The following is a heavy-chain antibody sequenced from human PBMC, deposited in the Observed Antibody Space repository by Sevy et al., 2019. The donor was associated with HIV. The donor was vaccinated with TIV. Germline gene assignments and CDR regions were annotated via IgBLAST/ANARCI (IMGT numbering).Heavy chain of an antibody. V-gene: IGHV3-20*04. D-gene: IGHD3-22*01. CDR3: ARGSERPRYYDSSEEHFDH. J-gene: IGHJ4*02. CDR1: GFTFDDFG. CDR2: INWNGGRS. Sequence: GGSLRLSCAASGFTFDDFGMSWDRQAPGKGLEWVSAINWNGGRSEYGHSVKGRFTISRDNAKNSLDLQMNSLRVEDTAFYYCARGSERPRYYDSSEEHFDHWGQGTLVTVSS.